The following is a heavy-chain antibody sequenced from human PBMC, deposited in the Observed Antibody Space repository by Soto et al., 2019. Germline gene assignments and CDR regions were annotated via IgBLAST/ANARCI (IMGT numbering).Heavy chain of an antibody. Sequence: PSETLSLTCNVSGGPLSSYYWSWIRQSPGKGLEWIAFISKIGNIDYTPSLRGRVTISLDTSKNLLSLQVTSVTAADSAMYYCAKEGTTSPYNWFDPWGQGTLVTVSS. D-gene: IGHD2-2*01. V-gene: IGHV4-59*01. J-gene: IGHJ5*02. CDR2: ISKIGNI. CDR1: GGPLSSYY. CDR3: AKEGTTSPYNWFDP.